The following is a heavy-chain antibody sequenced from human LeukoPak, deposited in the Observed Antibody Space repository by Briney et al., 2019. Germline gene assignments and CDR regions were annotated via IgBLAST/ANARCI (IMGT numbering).Heavy chain of an antibody. CDR2: IRNKDTKYTT. CDR3: ARGLGSLVPGY. D-gene: IGHD3-16*01. CDR1: GFTFSDHY. Sequence: GGSLRLSCAASGFTFSDHYMDWVRQAPGKGLEWVGRIRNKDTKYTTEYAASVKGRFTISRDDSKNSLYLQVNSLKTEDTAVYYCARGLGSLVPGYWGQGTLVTVSS. J-gene: IGHJ4*02. V-gene: IGHV3-72*01.